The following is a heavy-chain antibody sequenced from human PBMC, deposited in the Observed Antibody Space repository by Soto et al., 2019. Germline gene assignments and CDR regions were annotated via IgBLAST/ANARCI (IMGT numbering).Heavy chain of an antibody. D-gene: IGHD3-9*01. CDR3: ATGAGWGDWLLGDY. Sequence: EVQLLESGGGLVQPGGSLRLSCAASGFTFSSYAMSWVRQAPGKGLEWVSAISGSGGSTYYEDSVKGRFTISRDNSKNTLDRQRNSLRAEDTAVYYCATGAGWGDWLLGDYWGQGTLVTVSS. CDR1: GFTFSSYA. CDR2: ISGSGGST. J-gene: IGHJ4*02. V-gene: IGHV3-23*01.